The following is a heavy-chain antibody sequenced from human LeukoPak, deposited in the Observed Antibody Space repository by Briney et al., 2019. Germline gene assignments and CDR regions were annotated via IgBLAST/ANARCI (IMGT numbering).Heavy chain of an antibody. CDR1: GFTFSNYL. CDR3: ARETPRRGETRDGYR. J-gene: IGHJ4*02. V-gene: IGHV3-74*01. D-gene: IGHD5-24*01. CDR2: ITGDGTNT. Sequence: PGGSLRLSCAGSGFTFSNYLIHWVRQAPGKGLVWVSRITGDGTNTLYADSVQGRFTISRDNPKNLLFLQINSLRVEDTAVYYCARETPRRGETRDGYRWGQGTVVTVSS.